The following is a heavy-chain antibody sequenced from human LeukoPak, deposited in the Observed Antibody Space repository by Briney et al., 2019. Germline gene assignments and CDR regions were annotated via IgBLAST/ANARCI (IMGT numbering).Heavy chain of an antibody. V-gene: IGHV1-69*05. CDR2: IIPIFGTA. CDR3: ARDLRLYYDFWSGYFFDY. CDR1: GGTFSSYA. D-gene: IGHD3-3*01. Sequence: SVKVSCKASGGTFSSYAISWVRQAPGQGLEWMGGIIPIFGTANYAQKFQGRVTITTDESTSTAYMELSSLRSEDTAVYYCARDLRLYYDFWSGYFFDYWGQGTLVTVSS. J-gene: IGHJ4*02.